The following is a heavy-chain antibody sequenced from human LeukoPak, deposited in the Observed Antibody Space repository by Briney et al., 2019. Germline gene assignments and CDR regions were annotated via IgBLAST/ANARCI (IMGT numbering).Heavy chain of an antibody. CDR1: GFTFSGYW. CDR2: INGDGSTT. J-gene: IGHJ6*03. V-gene: IGHV3-74*01. CDR3: ARDQYYYYMGV. Sequence: GGSLRLSCAASGFTFSGYWMHWVRQVPGKGLLWLSRINGDGSTTNYADSVKGRFTISRNNAKNTVYLQMNSLRAEDTAAYYCARDQYYYYMGVWGKGTTVTVSS.